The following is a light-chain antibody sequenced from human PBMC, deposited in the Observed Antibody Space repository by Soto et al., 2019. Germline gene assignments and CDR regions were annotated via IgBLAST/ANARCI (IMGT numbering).Light chain of an antibody. Sequence: DIQMTQSPSSLSASVGDRVTITCRATQDISNYLAWYQQRPGKVPKLLIYGASILQSGVPSRFRGSGSGTDFTVTISSLQTKDVATYYCQKYNSAPSWTFSQGTKVQIK. CDR2: GAS. CDR1: QDISNY. CDR3: QKYNSAPSWT. V-gene: IGKV1-27*01. J-gene: IGKJ1*01.